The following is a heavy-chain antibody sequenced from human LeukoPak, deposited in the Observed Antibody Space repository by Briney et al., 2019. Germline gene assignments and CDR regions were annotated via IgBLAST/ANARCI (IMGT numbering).Heavy chain of an antibody. CDR3: ARELPSADY. J-gene: IGHJ4*02. V-gene: IGHV3-48*03. D-gene: IGHD1-26*01. CDR1: GFTFSSYE. Sequence: PGGSLRLSCAASGFTFSSYEMNWVRQAPGKGLEWVSYISSSGSTIYYADSVKGRFTISRDNAKNSLYLQMNSLRAEDTAVYYCARELPSADYWGQGTLVTVSS. CDR2: ISSSGSTI.